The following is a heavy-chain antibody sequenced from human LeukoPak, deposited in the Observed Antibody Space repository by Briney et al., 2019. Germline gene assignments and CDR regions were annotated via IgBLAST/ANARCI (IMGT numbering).Heavy chain of an antibody. D-gene: IGHD3-10*01. CDR3: ARAGGSGSYYLAWFDP. J-gene: IGHJ5*02. CDR2: IYYSGST. V-gene: IGHV4-59*01. Sequence: PSETLSLTCTVSGGSISSYYWSWIRQPPGKGLEWIGYIYYSGSTNYNLSLKSRVTISVDTSKDQFSLKLSSVTAADTAVYYCARAGGSGSYYLAWFDPWGQGTLVTVSS. CDR1: GGSISSYY.